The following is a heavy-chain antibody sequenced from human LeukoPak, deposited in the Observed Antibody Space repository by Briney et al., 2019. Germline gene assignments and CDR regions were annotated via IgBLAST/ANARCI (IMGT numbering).Heavy chain of an antibody. J-gene: IGHJ4*02. V-gene: IGHV3-21*01. CDR2: ISSSSSYI. Sequence: GGSLRLSCAASGFTFSSYCMNWVRQAPGKGLEWVSSISSSSSYIYYADSVKGRFTISRDNAKNSLYLQMNSLRAEDTAVYYCARERGGGGWQQLVYFDYWGQGTLVTVSS. D-gene: IGHD6-13*01. CDR1: GFTFSSYC. CDR3: ARERGGGGWQQLVYFDY.